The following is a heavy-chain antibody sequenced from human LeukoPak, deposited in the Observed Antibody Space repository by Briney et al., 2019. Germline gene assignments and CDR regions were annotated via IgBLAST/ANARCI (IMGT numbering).Heavy chain of an antibody. D-gene: IGHD2-15*01. J-gene: IGHJ4*02. CDR3: ARGGKHQRGGSSSPPTATPHS. CDR1: GYTFTGYY. V-gene: IGHV1-2*02. Sequence: ASVKVSCKASGYTFTGYYMHWVRQAPGQGLEWMGWINPNSGGTNYAQKFQGRVTMTRDTSISTAYMELSSLRSNDTAVYYCARGGKHQRGGSSSPPTATPHSWGQGTLVTVSS. CDR2: INPNSGGT.